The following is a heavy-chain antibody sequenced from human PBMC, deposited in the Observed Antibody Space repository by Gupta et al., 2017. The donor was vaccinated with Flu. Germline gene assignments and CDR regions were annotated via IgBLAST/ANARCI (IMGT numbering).Heavy chain of an antibody. CDR3: ARGDTYYTNWFAT. V-gene: IGHV4-59*01. CDR1: SISNYY. CDR2: IYYTGTT. D-gene: IGHD1-26*01. Sequence: SISNYYWSWIRQRPGKGRECIRFIYYTGTTNDYPALKSRVNMSIDTSQYQFSLKLKSGNAADTAVYYGARGDTYYTNWFATWGQGTLVPVSS. J-gene: IGHJ5*02.